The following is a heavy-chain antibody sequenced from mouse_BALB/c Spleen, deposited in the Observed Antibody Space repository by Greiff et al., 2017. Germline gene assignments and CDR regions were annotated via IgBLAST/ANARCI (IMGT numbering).Heavy chain of an antibody. V-gene: IGHV5-4*02. D-gene: IGHD1-1*01. J-gene: IGHJ4*01. CDR3: ARDQILYGSSPYAMDY. CDR2: ISDGGSYT. Sequence: EVQLVESGGGLVKPGGSLKLSCAASGFTFSDYYMYWVRQTPEKRLEWVATISDGGSYTYYPDSVKGRFTISRDNAKNNLYLQMSSLKSEDTAMYYCARDQILYGSSPYAMDYWGQGTSVTVSS. CDR1: GFTFSDYY.